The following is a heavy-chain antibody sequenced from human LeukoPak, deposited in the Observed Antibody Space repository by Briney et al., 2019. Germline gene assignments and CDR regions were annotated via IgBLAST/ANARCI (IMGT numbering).Heavy chain of an antibody. J-gene: IGHJ4*02. CDR2: INHSGST. D-gene: IGHD1-1*01. CDR1: GGSFSGYY. CDR3: ATGLEIDY. Sequence: SETLSLTCAVYGGSFSGYYWSWIRQPPGKGLEWIGEINHSGSTNYNTSLKSRVTISVDTSKNQFSLKLSSVTAADTAVYYCATGLEIDYWGQGTLVTVSS. V-gene: IGHV4-34*01.